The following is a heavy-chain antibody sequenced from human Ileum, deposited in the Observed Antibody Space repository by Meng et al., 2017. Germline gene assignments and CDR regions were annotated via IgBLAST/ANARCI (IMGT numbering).Heavy chain of an antibody. CDR1: RFTFSPYW. J-gene: IGHJ5*01. Sequence: GESLKISCVTSRFTFSPYWMSWVRQAPGKGLEWVANINQDGSEKYSVDSVKGRFTISRDNAKNSLYLQMNSLRVEDTAVYYCARRRILNLSNGWFFDSWGQGTLVTVSS. CDR2: INQDGSEK. CDR3: ARRRILNLSNGWFFDS. V-gene: IGHV3-7*01. D-gene: IGHD6-19*01.